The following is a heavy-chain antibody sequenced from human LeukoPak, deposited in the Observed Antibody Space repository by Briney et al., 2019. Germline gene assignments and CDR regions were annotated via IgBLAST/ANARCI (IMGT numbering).Heavy chain of an antibody. D-gene: IGHD6-19*01. V-gene: IGHV1-2*02. CDR3: ARDEGPPVAGLIDY. Sequence: ASVKVSCKASGYTFTGYYLHWVRQAPGQGLEWMGWIYPKTGGTSYAQKFQGRVTMTRDTSISTAYMELSRLRSDDTAVYYCARDEGPPVAGLIDYWGQGTLVTVSS. J-gene: IGHJ4*02. CDR2: IYPKTGGT. CDR1: GYTFTGYY.